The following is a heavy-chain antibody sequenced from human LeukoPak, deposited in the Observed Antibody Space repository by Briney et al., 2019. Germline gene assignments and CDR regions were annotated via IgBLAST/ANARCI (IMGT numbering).Heavy chain of an antibody. Sequence: GGSLRLSCAASGFTFSSYEMNWVRQAPGKGLEWVSGISPGGDTPYYADSVRGRFTISRDNAKNSLYLQMNSLRAEDMALYYCAKGRGLSYDYGVDYWGQGTLVTVSS. V-gene: IGHV3-23*01. J-gene: IGHJ4*02. CDR2: ISPGGDTP. D-gene: IGHD4-17*01. CDR1: GFTFSSYE. CDR3: AKGRGLSYDYGVDY.